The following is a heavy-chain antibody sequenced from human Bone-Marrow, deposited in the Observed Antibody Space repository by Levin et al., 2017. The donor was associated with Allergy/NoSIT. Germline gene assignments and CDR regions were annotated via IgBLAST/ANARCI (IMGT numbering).Heavy chain of an antibody. V-gene: IGHV3-9*01. CDR3: AKVSGAVYYYYGLDV. D-gene: IGHD1-1*01. Sequence: GGSLRLSCAASGFTFDEYAMHWVRLVLGKGLEWVSGITWNSGTIGYADSVKGRFTISRDNAKNSLYLQMNSLRTEDTALDDCAKVSGAVYYYYGLDVWGQGTTVTVSS. CDR1: GFTFDEYA. CDR2: ITWNSGTI. J-gene: IGHJ6*02.